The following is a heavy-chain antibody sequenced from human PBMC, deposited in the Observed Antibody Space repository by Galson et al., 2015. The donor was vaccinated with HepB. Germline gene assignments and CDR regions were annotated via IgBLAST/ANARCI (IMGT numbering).Heavy chain of an antibody. CDR3: ARLSLYGGNSVFWRSYLYFDY. J-gene: IGHJ4*02. Sequence: QSGAEVKKPGESLKISCKGSGYSFTSYWIGWVRQMPGKGLEWMGIIYPGDSDTRYSPSFQGQVTISADKSISTAYLQWSSLKASDTAMYYCARLSLYGGNSVFWRSYLYFDYWGQGTLVTVSS. D-gene: IGHD4-23*01. CDR2: IYPGDSDT. V-gene: IGHV5-51*03. CDR1: GYSFTSYW.